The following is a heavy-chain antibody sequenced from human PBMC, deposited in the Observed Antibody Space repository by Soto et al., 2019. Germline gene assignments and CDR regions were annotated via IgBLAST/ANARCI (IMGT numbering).Heavy chain of an antibody. V-gene: IGHV4-39*01. CDR1: GDSISSSNYY. J-gene: IGHJ6*02. D-gene: IGHD2-15*01. Sequence: SETLSLTCSVSGDSISSSNYYWGWIRQPPGKGLEWIGSMYNGGSTYYNPSLKSRVTISVDTSKNQFSLELSSVTAADTAVYYCARHHFYCTGGSCYLQAYHYYGLDVWGQGTTVTVSS. CDR3: ARHHFYCTGGSCYLQAYHYYGLDV. CDR2: MYNGGST.